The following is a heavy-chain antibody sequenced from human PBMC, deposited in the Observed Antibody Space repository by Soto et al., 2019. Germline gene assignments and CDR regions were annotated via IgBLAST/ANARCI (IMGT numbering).Heavy chain of an antibody. CDR1: GIIFSTFA. D-gene: IGHD6-13*01. CDR3: ARDRSIYSSSWPYYYYYYGMDV. Sequence: GGSLRLSCTASGIIFSTFAMSWVRQAPGKGLEWVSGITGSGGSTNYADSVKGRFTISRDNSKNTLYLQMNSLRAEDTAVYYCARDRSIYSSSWPYYYYYYGMDVWGQGTTVTVSS. CDR2: ITGSGGST. V-gene: IGHV3-23*01. J-gene: IGHJ6*02.